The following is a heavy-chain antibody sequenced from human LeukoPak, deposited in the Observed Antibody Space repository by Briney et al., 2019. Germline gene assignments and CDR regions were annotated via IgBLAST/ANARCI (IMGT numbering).Heavy chain of an antibody. Sequence: ASVKVSCKASGYTFTGYYMHWVRQAPGQGLEWMGWINPNSADTNYAQKFQGRVTMTRDTSISTAYMELTRLRSDDTAVYDCARGGVIGGAFDIWGQGTMVTVSS. CDR2: INPNSADT. J-gene: IGHJ3*02. CDR3: ARGGVIGGAFDI. V-gene: IGHV1-2*02. CDR1: GYTFTGYY. D-gene: IGHD3-10*01.